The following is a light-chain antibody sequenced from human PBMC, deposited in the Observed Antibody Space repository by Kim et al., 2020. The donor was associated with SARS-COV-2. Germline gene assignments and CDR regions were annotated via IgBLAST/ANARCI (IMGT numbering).Light chain of an antibody. J-gene: IGKJ5*01. CDR1: QDIRND. Sequence: ASVGDRVTITCRARQDIRNDLGWYQQSPGRAPKRLIYGASSLQSGVPSRFSGSGSWTEFTLTISSLQPEDFSSYVCLQHNSYPATFGQGTRLEIK. CDR2: GAS. CDR3: LQHNSYPAT. V-gene: IGKV1-17*01.